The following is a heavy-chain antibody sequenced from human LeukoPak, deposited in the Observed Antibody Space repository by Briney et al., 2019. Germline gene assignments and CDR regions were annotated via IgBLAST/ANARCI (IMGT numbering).Heavy chain of an antibody. D-gene: IGHD6-13*01. V-gene: IGHV3-30*02. J-gene: IGHJ4*02. CDR1: GFTFGDYA. Sequence: GGSLRLSCTASGFTFGDYAMSWVRQAPGKGLEWVAFIRYDGSNKYYADSVKGRFTISRDNSKNTLYLQMNSLRAEDTAVYYCAKDAEGYSSSWPYYFDYWGQGTLVTVSS. CDR3: AKDAEGYSSSWPYYFDY. CDR2: IRYDGSNK.